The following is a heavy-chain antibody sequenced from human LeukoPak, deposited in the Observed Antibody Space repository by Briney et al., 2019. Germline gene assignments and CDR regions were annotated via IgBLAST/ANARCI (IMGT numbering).Heavy chain of an antibody. Sequence: GASVKVSCTASEYTFTGYYIHWVRQAPGQRLEWMGWIDPNTGDSNYVQKFQGRVTMTRDTSISTAYMELSRLRSDDTAFYYCARIRYCGGISCYYIDYWGQGTLVTVSA. CDR3: ARIRYCGGISCYYIDY. J-gene: IGHJ4*02. CDR2: IDPNTGDS. V-gene: IGHV1-2*02. D-gene: IGHD2-2*01. CDR1: EYTFTGYY.